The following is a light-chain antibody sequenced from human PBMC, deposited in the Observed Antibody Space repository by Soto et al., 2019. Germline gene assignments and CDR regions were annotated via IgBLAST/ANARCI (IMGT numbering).Light chain of an antibody. Sequence: EIVMTQSPATLSVSPGERATLSCRASQSVSINLAWYQQKLGQPPRLLIYGASTRATGIPARFSGSGSGTEFTLTIYRLQSEDFAFYYCQQYSNWPTFGPGTKVDIK. CDR2: GAS. CDR3: QQYSNWPT. V-gene: IGKV3-15*01. CDR1: QSVSIN. J-gene: IGKJ3*01.